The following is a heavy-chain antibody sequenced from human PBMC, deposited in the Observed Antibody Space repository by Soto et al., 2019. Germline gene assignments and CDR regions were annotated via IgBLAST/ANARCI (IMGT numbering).Heavy chain of an antibody. Sequence: QVQLVQSGAEVKKPGASVKVSCKASGYTFRSYGISWVRQAPGQGREWMGWISAYSGITNHAQKFQGRVTLTTDTATSTAYMELSSLRSDDTAVYYCARESRAACGGSCHYFDYWGQGTLVTVSS. V-gene: IGHV1-18*01. CDR1: GYTFRSYG. D-gene: IGHD2-15*01. CDR3: ARESRAACGGSCHYFDY. J-gene: IGHJ4*02. CDR2: ISAYSGIT.